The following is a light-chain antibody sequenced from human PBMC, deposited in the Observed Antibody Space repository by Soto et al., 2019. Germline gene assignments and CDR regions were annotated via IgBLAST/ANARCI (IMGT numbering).Light chain of an antibody. CDR2: LGS. CDR3: MQALQSPLT. CDR1: QSLLHSNGYIY. J-gene: IGKJ4*01. V-gene: IGKV2-28*01. Sequence: DIVMTQSPLSLPVTPGEPASISCRSSQSLLHSNGYIYLDWYLQKPGQSPQLLIYLGSNRASGVPDRFSGSGSGTDFTLKISRMEAEDVGVYYCMQALQSPLTFGAGTKVEIK.